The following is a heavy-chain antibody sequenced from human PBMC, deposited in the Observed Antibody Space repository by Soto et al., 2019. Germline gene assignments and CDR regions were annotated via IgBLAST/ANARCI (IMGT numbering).Heavy chain of an antibody. J-gene: IGHJ4*02. Sequence: PGGSLTLSCAASGFXFSPYAMNWVRQPPGKGLEWVSGISGSGDRTYYADSVKGRFTISRDNSKNTLYLQMNSLRAEDTAVYYCSKGPGIVLVPASRRGFDYWGQGTLVTVSS. D-gene: IGHD2-2*01. V-gene: IGHV3-23*01. CDR2: ISGSGDRT. CDR1: GFXFSPYA. CDR3: SKGPGIVLVPASRRGFDY.